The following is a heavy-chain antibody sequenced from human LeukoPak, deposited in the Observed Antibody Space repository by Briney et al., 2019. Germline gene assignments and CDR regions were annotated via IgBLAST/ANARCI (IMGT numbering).Heavy chain of an antibody. CDR3: ARDYGSGTYYNSAY. CDR1: GFTFRIYW. J-gene: IGHJ4*02. Sequence: GGSLRLSCGATGFTFRIYWMTWVRQAPGKGLEWVASINQEGNEKYSVDSVKDRFTISRDNAKNSLYLQMNSLRAEDTAVYYCARDYGSGTYYNSAYWGQGTLVTVSS. D-gene: IGHD3-10*01. CDR2: INQEGNEK. V-gene: IGHV3-7*01.